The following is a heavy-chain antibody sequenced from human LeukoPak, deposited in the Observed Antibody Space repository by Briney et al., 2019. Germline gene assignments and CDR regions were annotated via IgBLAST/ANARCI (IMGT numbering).Heavy chain of an antibody. V-gene: IGHV3-33*01. Sequence: PGGSLRLSCAASGFTFSSYGMRWVRQAPGKGLEWVAVIWYDGSNKCYADSMKGRFTISRDNSKNTLYLQMNSLRAEDTAMYYCARESGSYFDYWGQGTLVTVSS. CDR2: IWYDGSNK. J-gene: IGHJ4*02. CDR1: GFTFSSYG. CDR3: ARESGSYFDY. D-gene: IGHD1-26*01.